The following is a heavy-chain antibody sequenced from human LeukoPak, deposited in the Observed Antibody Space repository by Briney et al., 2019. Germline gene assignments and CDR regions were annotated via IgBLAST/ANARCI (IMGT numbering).Heavy chain of an antibody. Sequence: ASVKISCKASGYTFSNYGISWVRQAPGQGLEWMGWISAHNGNTDYAQKFQDRVTMTTDTSTSTAHMELRGLTSDDAAVYYCARDRSSSSLWGQGTLVTVSS. J-gene: IGHJ4*02. CDR3: ARDRSSSSL. V-gene: IGHV1-18*01. D-gene: IGHD6-19*01. CDR1: GYTFSNYG. CDR2: ISAHNGNT.